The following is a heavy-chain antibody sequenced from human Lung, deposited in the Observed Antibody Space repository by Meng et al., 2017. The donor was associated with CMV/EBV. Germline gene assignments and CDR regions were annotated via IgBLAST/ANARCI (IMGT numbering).Heavy chain of an antibody. V-gene: IGHV1-2*02. D-gene: IGHD3-3*01. J-gene: IGHJ6*02. Sequence: ASXXVSXKASGYTFIGYYMHWVRQAPGQGLEWMGWIHPYTGDTNYAQKFQGRVIMTRDMSINTVYMELSRLRSDDTAVYYCARDGPRNYYDFWSGYYSPTSYYYYGMDAWGQGXTVTV. CDR3: ARDGPRNYYDFWSGYYSPTSYYYYGMDA. CDR2: IHPYTGDT. CDR1: GYTFIGYY.